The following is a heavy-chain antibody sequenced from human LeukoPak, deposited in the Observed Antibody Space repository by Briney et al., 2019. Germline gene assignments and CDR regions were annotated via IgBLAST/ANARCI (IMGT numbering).Heavy chain of an antibody. V-gene: IGHV4-39*07. D-gene: IGHD3-22*01. CDR1: GGSISSRSYY. J-gene: IGHJ3*02. Sequence: SETLSLTCTVSGGSISSRSYYWGWIRQPPGKGLEWIGSIYYSGNTYYNPSLKSRVTISVDTSKNQFSLKLSSVTAADTAVYYCARVSGITMIVVVKHDAFDIWGQGTMVTVSS. CDR3: ARVSGITMIVVVKHDAFDI. CDR2: IYYSGNT.